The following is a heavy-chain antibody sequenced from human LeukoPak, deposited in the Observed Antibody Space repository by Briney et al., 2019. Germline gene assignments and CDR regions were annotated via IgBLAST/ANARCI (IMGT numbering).Heavy chain of an antibody. Sequence: PGGSLRLSCVASGFTFSSYSMNWVRQAPGKGLEWVSYISSSSSTIYYADSVKGRFTISRDNAKNSLYLQMNSLRAEDTAVYYCARDTRGYSYGYAYFDYWGQGTLVTVSS. D-gene: IGHD5-18*01. CDR3: ARDTRGYSYGYAYFDY. V-gene: IGHV3-48*01. CDR1: GFTFSSYS. J-gene: IGHJ4*02. CDR2: ISSSSSTI.